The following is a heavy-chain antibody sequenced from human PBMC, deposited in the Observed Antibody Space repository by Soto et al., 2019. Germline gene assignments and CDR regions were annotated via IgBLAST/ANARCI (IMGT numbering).Heavy chain of an antibody. J-gene: IGHJ4*02. Sequence: SQTLSLTCAISGDSVSSNSAAWNWIRQSPSRGLEWLGRTYYRSKWYNDYAVSVKSRITINPDTSKNQYSLQLNSVTPEDTAVYYCAAANDTAMVFDYWGQGTLVTVSS. CDR2: TYYRSKWYN. D-gene: IGHD5-18*01. CDR3: AAANDTAMVFDY. CDR1: GDSVSSNSAA. V-gene: IGHV6-1*01.